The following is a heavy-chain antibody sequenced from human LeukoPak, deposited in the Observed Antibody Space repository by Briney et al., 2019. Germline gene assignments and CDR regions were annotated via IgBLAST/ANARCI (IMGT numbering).Heavy chain of an antibody. J-gene: IGHJ4*02. D-gene: IGHD3-10*01. CDR1: GFTFSSYA. Sequence: GGSLRLSCAASGFTFSSYAMSWVRQAPGKGLEWVSAISGSGGSTYYADSVKGRFTISRDNSKNTLYLQMNSLRAEDTAVYYCAIDPYYYGSGSQGEFDYWGQGTLVTVSS. CDR3: AIDPYYYGSGSQGEFDY. V-gene: IGHV3-23*01. CDR2: ISGSGGST.